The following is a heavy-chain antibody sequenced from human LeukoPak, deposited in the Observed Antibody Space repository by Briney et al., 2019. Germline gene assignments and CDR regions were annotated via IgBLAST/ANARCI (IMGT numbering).Heavy chain of an antibody. V-gene: IGHV3-21*01. CDR2: ISSSSAYI. CDR1: GFTFSTYS. D-gene: IGHD6-6*01. CDR3: ARASDSASSNPEGY. Sequence: GGSLRLSCLASGFTFSTYSMNWVRQTPGKGLEWVSSISSSSAYIYYADSLKGRFTIPRDNAKNLLYLQMSSLRVEDTAVYYCARASDSASSNPEGYWGQGTLVTVSS. J-gene: IGHJ4*02.